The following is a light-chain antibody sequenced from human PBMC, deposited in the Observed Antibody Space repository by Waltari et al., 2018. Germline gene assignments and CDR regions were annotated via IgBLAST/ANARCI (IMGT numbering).Light chain of an antibody. J-gene: IGKJ1*01. V-gene: IGKV1-5*03. CDR3: QQYNSYWT. CDR2: KSS. Sequence: DIQMTQSPSTLSASVGDRVTITCRASQSISSWLAWYQQKPGKAPNLLIYKSSTLQSGVPSRFSGSRSGTEFTLTISSLQPDDFATYYCQQYNSYWTFGQGTKVEIK. CDR1: QSISSW.